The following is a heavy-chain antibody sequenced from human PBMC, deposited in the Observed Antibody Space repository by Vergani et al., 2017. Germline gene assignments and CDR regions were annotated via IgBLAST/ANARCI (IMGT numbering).Heavy chain of an antibody. CDR3: ASPAYDSSGYGSFQH. D-gene: IGHD3-22*01. CDR2: IIPILGIA. Sequence: QVQLVQSGAEVKKPGSSVKVSCKASGGTFSSYTISWVRQAPGQGLEWMGRIIPILGIANYAQKCQGRATTTADKSTSTAYSELSSLSSEDTAVYYFASPAYDSSGYGSFQHWGQGTLVTVSS. CDR1: GGTFSSYT. J-gene: IGHJ1*01. V-gene: IGHV1-69*02.